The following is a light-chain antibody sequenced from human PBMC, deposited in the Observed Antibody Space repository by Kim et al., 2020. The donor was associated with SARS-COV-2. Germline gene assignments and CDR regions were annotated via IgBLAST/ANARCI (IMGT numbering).Light chain of an antibody. Sequence: SYELTQPLSVSVALGQTARITCGGNNIGSNNVHWYQQKPGQAPVLVIYRDSNRPSGIPERFSGSNSGNTATLTISRAQAGDEADYYCQVWDSSTVVFGGG. J-gene: IGLJ2*01. CDR1: NIGSNN. CDR2: RDS. CDR3: QVWDSSTVV. V-gene: IGLV3-9*01.